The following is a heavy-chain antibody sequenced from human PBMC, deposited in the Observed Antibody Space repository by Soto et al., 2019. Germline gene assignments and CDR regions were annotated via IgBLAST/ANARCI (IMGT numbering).Heavy chain of an antibody. CDR1: GYTFTSYY. Sequence: RAAVKVSFKASGYTFTSYYMHWVRQAAGQGLEWMGIINPSGGSTSYAQKFQGRVTMTRDTSTSTVYMELSSLRSEDTAVYCCARVSSYYYYYGMDVWGQGTTVTVSS. CDR2: INPSGGST. V-gene: IGHV1-46*01. J-gene: IGHJ6*02. CDR3: ARVSSYYYYYGMDV.